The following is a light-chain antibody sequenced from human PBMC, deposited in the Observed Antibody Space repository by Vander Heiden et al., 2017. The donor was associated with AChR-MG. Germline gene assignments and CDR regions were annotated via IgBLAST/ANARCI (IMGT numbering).Light chain of an antibody. Sequence: AIQMTQSPSSLSASVGDRVTITCRASQGIRDDVDWYQQKPGKAPKLLIYDTSSLQSGVPSRFSGSGSGTDFTLTISSLQPEDFATYYCRQHDNFPRTFGQRTKVEIK. CDR1: QGIRDD. CDR2: DTS. J-gene: IGKJ1*01. CDR3: RQHDNFPRT. V-gene: IGKV1-6*01.